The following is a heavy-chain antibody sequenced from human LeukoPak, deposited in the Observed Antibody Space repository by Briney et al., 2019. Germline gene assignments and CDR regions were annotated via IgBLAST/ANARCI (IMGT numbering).Heavy chain of an antibody. D-gene: IGHD3-22*01. CDR3: ARMKAEKAKYYDSRTPRPAGAFDI. Sequence: SETLSLTCTVSGGSISSGDYYWSWIRQPPGKGLEWIGYIYYSGSTYYNPSLKSRVTTSVDTSKNQFSLKLSSVTAADTAVYYCARMKAEKAKYYDSRTPRPAGAFDIWGQGTMVTVSS. CDR1: GGSISSGDYY. V-gene: IGHV4-30-4*01. J-gene: IGHJ3*02. CDR2: IYYSGST.